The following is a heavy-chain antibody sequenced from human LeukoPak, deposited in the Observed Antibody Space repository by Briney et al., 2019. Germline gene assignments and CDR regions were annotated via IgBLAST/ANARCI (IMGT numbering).Heavy chain of an antibody. CDR2: INHSGST. D-gene: IGHD3-10*01. J-gene: IGHJ4*02. CDR1: GGSISSGGYS. CDR3: SSSRGIKWGFDY. V-gene: IGHV4-30-2*01. Sequence: SETLSLTCTVSGGSISSGGYSWSWLRQPPGKGLEWIGYINHSGSTYHNPSLKSRVTISQDRSKNQFSLKLSSVTAADTAVYYCSSSRGIKWGFDYWGQGTLVTVSS.